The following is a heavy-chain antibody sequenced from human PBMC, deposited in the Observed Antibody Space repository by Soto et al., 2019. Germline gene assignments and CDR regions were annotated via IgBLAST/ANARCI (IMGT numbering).Heavy chain of an antibody. J-gene: IGHJ4*02. Sequence: VQLVESGAEVKKPGASVKVSCKASGYTFTSYYMHWVRQAPGQGLEWMGIINPSGGSTSYAQKFQGRVTMTRDTSTSTVYMELSSLRSEDTAVYYCASAWGRRIHFDYWGQGTLVTVSS. CDR2: INPSGGST. CDR3: ASAWGRRIHFDY. CDR1: GYTFTSYY. D-gene: IGHD3-16*01. V-gene: IGHV1-46*01.